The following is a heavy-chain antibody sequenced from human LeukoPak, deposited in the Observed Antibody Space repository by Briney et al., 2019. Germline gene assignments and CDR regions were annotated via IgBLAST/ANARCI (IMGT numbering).Heavy chain of an antibody. J-gene: IGHJ6*04. Sequence: GRSLRLACAASGYTFSSHGMDWVRQAPGKGLEWVAVIWYDGSKKYYADSVKGRFTISRDDSKNTLYLQMDSLRAEDTAVYYCARARYGSGDQWYGMDVWGKGTTVTVSA. CDR1: GYTFSSHG. V-gene: IGHV3-33*01. D-gene: IGHD3-10*01. CDR3: ARARYGSGDQWYGMDV. CDR2: IWYDGSKK.